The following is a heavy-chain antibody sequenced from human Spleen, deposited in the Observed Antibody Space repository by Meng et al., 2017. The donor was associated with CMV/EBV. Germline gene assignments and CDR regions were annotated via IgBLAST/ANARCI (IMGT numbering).Heavy chain of an antibody. Sequence: GGSLRLSCKGSGYSFTSYWSGWVRQMPGKGLEWMGIIYPGNSETRYSSSFQGQVTISADKSINTAYLQWSSLKASDTAIYYCARRPYSNYDFDYWGQGAQVTVSS. V-gene: IGHV5-51*01. CDR2: IYPGNSET. CDR1: GYSFTSYW. D-gene: IGHD4-11*01. CDR3: ARRPYSNYDFDY. J-gene: IGHJ4*02.